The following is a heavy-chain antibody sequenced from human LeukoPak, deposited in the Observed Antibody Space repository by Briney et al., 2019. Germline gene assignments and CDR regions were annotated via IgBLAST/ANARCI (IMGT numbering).Heavy chain of an antibody. CDR3: AHIPFYDILTGYYHFDY. CDR1: GFSLSTSGVG. V-gene: IGHV2-5*02. D-gene: IGHD3-9*01. J-gene: IGHJ4*02. CDR2: IYWDDDK. Sequence: SGPTLVKPPQTLTLTCTFSGFSLSTSGVGVGWIRQPPGKALEWLALIYWDDDKRYSPSLKSRLTITKDTSKNQVVLTMTNMDPVDTATYYCAHIPFYDILTGYYHFDYWGQGTLVTVSS.